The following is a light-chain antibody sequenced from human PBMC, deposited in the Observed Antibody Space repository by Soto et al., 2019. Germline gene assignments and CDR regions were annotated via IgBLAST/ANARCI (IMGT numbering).Light chain of an antibody. J-gene: IGKJ2*01. CDR2: AAS. CDR1: QTISSY. Sequence: IQMTQSPSSLSASVGQRVTITCLASQTISSYLNWYQQKPGKAPKLLIYAASSLQSGVPSRFSGSGSGTDFTLTISSLQPEDFATYYCQQSHSIPYTFGQGTKLEIK. V-gene: IGKV1-39*01. CDR3: QQSHSIPYT.